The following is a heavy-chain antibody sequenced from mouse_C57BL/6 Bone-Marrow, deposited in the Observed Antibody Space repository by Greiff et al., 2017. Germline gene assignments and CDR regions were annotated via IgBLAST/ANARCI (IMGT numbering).Heavy chain of an antibody. CDR2: IWSGGST. Sequence: VQLQESGPGLVQPSQSLSITCTVSGFSLTSYGVHWVRQPPGKGLEWLGVIWSGGSTDSNAAFISRLSISKDNSKSLVFFKMNSLQSYDTAIYYCAKSSLYGRFAYWGQGTLVTVSA. J-gene: IGHJ3*01. CDR1: GFSLTSYG. CDR3: AKSSLYGRFAY. D-gene: IGHD1-1*01. V-gene: IGHV2-4*01.